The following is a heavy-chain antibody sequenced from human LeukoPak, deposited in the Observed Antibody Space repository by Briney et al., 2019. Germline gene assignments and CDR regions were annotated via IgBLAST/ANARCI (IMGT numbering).Heavy chain of an antibody. Sequence: SVKVSCKASGGSLSIYAISWVRPAPGQGLEWMGRIIPIFGTTNYTQKFQGRVAITTDESTSTAYVERSSVRAEDTAVYYCAREMQCSSTSCHYDYWGQGALVSVSS. CDR2: IIPIFGTT. J-gene: IGHJ4*02. CDR1: GGSLSIYA. V-gene: IGHV1-69*05. D-gene: IGHD2-2*01. CDR3: AREMQCSSTSCHYDY.